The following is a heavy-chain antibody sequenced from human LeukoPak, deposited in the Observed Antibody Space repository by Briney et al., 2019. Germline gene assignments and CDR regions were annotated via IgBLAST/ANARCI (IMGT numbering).Heavy chain of an antibody. J-gene: IGHJ4*02. CDR2: IYYSGST. Sequence: SETLSPTCTVSGGSISSGDYYWSWIRQPPGKGLEWIGYIYYSGSTYYNPSLKSRVTISVDTSKNQFSLKLSSVTAADTAVYYCARDTLTDKGSDYWGQGTLVTVSS. V-gene: IGHV4-30-4*01. CDR3: ARDTLTDKGSDY. CDR1: GGSISSGDYY. D-gene: IGHD3-9*01.